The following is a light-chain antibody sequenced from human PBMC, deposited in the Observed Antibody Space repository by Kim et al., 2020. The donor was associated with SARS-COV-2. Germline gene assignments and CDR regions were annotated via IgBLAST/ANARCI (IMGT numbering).Light chain of an antibody. J-gene: IGLJ2*01. V-gene: IGLV3-19*01. CDR1: SLGSYY. Sequence: GQTGRITCRGDSLGSYYATWYQQKAGQAPVLVMYGYNTRPAGITDRFSGSSSGNTASLTITGAHAEDEADYYCNSRDSSEDHVVFGGGTQLTVL. CDR2: GYN. CDR3: NSRDSSEDHVV.